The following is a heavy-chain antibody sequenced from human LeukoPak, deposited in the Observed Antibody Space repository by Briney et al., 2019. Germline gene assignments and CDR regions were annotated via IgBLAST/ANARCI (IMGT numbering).Heavy chain of an antibody. V-gene: IGHV1-69*13. CDR2: IIPIFGTA. D-gene: IGHD1-26*01. CDR3: AREIGVGATLAYFDY. J-gene: IGHJ4*02. CDR1: GGTFISYA. Sequence: SVKVSCKASGGTFISYAISWVRQAPGQGLEWMGGIIPIFGTANYAQKFQGRVTITADESTSTAYMELSSLRSEDTAVYYCAREIGVGATLAYFDYWGQGTLVTVSS.